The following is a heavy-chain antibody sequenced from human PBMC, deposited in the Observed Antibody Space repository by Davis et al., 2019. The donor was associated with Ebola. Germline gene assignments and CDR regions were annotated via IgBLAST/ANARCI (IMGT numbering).Heavy chain of an antibody. CDR1: GFTFSGHT. V-gene: IGHV3-48*02. Sequence: GESLKISCAASGFTFSGHTMNWVRQAPGNGREWVSYITSNSGSTYYTDSVKGRFTISRDNAKNSLFLQMNGLRDEDTTVYYCARGAGTGYYDAWGPGTLVTVSS. D-gene: IGHD1-1*01. J-gene: IGHJ4*02. CDR2: ITSNSGST. CDR3: ARGAGTGYYDA.